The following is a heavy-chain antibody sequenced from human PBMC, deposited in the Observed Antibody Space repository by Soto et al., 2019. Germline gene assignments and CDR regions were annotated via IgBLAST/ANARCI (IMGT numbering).Heavy chain of an antibody. CDR2: INAGNGNT. CDR1: GYTFTSYA. Sequence: QVQLVQSGAEVKKPGASVKVSCKASGYTFTSYAMHWVRQAPGQRLEWMGWINAGNGNTTYSQKFQGRVTITRDTSSSTAYMELSSLRSEDTAVYYCARDSPSVRFLEWLSPLYPMDVWGKGTTVTVSS. D-gene: IGHD3-3*01. J-gene: IGHJ6*03. V-gene: IGHV1-3*01. CDR3: ARDSPSVRFLEWLSPLYPMDV.